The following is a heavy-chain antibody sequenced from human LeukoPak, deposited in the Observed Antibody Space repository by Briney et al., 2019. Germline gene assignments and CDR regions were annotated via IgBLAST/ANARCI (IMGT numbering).Heavy chain of an antibody. CDR2: IYYSGSSY. V-gene: IGHV4-39*07. CDR1: GGSISSGSYY. CDR3: ARAYYDILTGYPDHGPFDY. J-gene: IGHJ4*02. D-gene: IGHD3-9*01. Sequence: SETLSLTCTVSGGSISSGSYYWGWIRQPPGKGLEWIGTIYYSGSSYYYNPSLKSRVTISVDRSKNQFSLKLSSVTAADTAVYYCARAYYDILTGYPDHGPFDYWGQGTLVTVSS.